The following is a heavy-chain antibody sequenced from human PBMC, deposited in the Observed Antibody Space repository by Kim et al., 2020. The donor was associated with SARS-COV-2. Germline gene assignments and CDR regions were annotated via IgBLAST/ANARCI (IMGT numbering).Heavy chain of an antibody. Sequence: GGSLRLSCTMSGFTFSNYAMSWVRQAPGKGLEWVSSISGSGDSTYYADSVKGRFTISRDNSKNRLYVQMNSLRAEDTAVYYCAQVSPPTGRIFFFDYWGQGTLFTVSS. CDR1: GFTFSNYA. J-gene: IGHJ4*02. CDR3: AQVSPPTGRIFFFDY. D-gene: IGHD3-3*01. CDR2: ISGSGDST. V-gene: IGHV3-23*01.